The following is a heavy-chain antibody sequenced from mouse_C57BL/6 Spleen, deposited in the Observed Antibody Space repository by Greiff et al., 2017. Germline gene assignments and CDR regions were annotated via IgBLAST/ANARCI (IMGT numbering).Heavy chain of an antibody. V-gene: IGHV5-9-1*02. CDR1: GFTFSSYA. Sequence: EVKVVESGEGLVKPGGSLKLSCAASGFTFSSYAMSWVRQTPEKRLEWVAYISSGGDSIYYADTVKGRFTISRDNARNTLYLQMSSLKSEDTAMYYCTREGQLRLLFAYWGQGTLVTVSA. CDR3: TREGQLRLLFAY. J-gene: IGHJ3*01. D-gene: IGHD3-2*02. CDR2: ISSGGDSI.